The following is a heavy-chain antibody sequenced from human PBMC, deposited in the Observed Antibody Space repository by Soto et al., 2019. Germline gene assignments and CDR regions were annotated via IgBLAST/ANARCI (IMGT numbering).Heavy chain of an antibody. D-gene: IGHD3-22*01. CDR1: GFTFTSYG. V-gene: IGHV1-18*04. CDR2: ISAFTGKT. CDR3: ARDRESRGGYPFDH. Sequence: QVQLVQSGAEVKKPGASVKVSCKASGFTFTSYGFTWVRQAPGQGLEWLGWISAFTGKTNYAQRLQGRLTMTRDTSANTAYMELRSLRSDDTAVYYCARDRESRGGYPFDHWGQGTLVTVSS. J-gene: IGHJ4*02.